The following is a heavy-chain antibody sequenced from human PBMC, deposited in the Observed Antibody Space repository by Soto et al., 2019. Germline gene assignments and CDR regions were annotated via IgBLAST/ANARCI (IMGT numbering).Heavy chain of an antibody. CDR2: IIPIFGTA. J-gene: IGHJ6*02. Sequence: SVKVSCKASGGTFSSYAISWVRQAPGQGLEWMGGIIPIFGTANYAQKFQGRVTITADESTSTAYMELSSLRSEDTAVYYCARGKLEVKGYSYGEDYYCYYGMDVWGQETTVTVSS. V-gene: IGHV1-69*13. D-gene: IGHD5-18*01. CDR1: GGTFSSYA. CDR3: ARGKLEVKGYSYGEDYYCYYGMDV.